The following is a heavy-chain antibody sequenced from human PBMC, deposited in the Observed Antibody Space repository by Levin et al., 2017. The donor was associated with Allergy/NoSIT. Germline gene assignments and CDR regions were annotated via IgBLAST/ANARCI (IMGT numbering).Heavy chain of an antibody. CDR1: GFTFSSYA. J-gene: IGHJ6*02. D-gene: IGHD3-10*01. CDR3: ARVGTYYYGSGSYYNEESYYYGMDV. V-gene: IGHV3-30*04. CDR2: ISYDGSNK. Sequence: AGGSLRLSCAASGFTFSSYAMHWVRQAPGKGLEWVAVISYDGSNKYYADSVKGRFTISRDNSKNTLYLQMNSLRAEDTAVYYCARVGTYYYGSGSYYNEESYYYGMDVWGQGTTVTVSS.